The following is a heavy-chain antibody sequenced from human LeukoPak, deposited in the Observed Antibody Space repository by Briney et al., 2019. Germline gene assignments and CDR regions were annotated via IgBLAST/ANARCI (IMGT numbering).Heavy chain of an antibody. V-gene: IGHV1-24*01. CDR1: GYTLTKLS. D-gene: IGHD3-22*01. CDR2: FDPEDGET. CDR3: ATDPGGSSGAAFDY. Sequence: GASVKVSCKVSGYTLTKLSMHWVRQAPGKGLEGRGGFDPEDGETIYAQKFQGRVTMTEDTSTDTAYMELSSLRSEDTAVYYCATDPGGSSGAAFDYWGQGTLVTVSS. J-gene: IGHJ4*02.